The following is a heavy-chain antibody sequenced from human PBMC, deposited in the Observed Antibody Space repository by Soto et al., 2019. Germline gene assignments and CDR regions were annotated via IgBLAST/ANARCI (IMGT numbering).Heavy chain of an antibody. V-gene: IGHV1-18*01. D-gene: IGHD1-20*01. CDR3: ARDGYNWNDVLDYYYGMDV. CDR2: ISAYNGNT. CDR1: GYTFTSYG. Sequence: QVQLVQSGAEVKKPGASVKVSCKAYGYTFTSYGISWVRQDPGHGLEWMGWISAYNGNTNYAQKLQGRVTMTTDTSTSTAYMELRSLRSDDTAVYYCARDGYNWNDVLDYYYGMDVWGQGTTVTVSS. J-gene: IGHJ6*02.